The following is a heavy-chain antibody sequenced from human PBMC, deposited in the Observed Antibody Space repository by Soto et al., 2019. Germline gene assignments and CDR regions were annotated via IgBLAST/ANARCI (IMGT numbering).Heavy chain of an antibody. CDR1: GYTFTSYG. J-gene: IGHJ3*02. Sequence: ASVKVSCKASGYTFTSYGISWVRQAPGQGLEWMGWISAYNGNTNYAQKLQGRVTMTTDASTSTAYMELRSLRSEDTAVYYCAREVGYSYGYSNSRQEDAFDISGQGTMVTVSS. CDR2: ISAYNGNT. CDR3: AREVGYSYGYSNSRQEDAFDI. V-gene: IGHV1-18*01. D-gene: IGHD5-18*01.